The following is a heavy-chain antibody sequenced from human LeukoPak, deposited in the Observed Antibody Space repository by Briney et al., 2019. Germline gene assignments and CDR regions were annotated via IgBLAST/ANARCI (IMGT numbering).Heavy chain of an antibody. CDR3: ARDPSYCSSTSCKRS. D-gene: IGHD2-2*01. CDR2: ISSSSSYI. Sequence: PGGSLRLSCAASGFTFSSYSMNWVRQAPGKGLEWVSSISSSSSYIYYADSVKGRFTISRGNAKNSLYLQMNSLRAEDTAVYYCARDPSYCSSTSCKRSWGQGTLVTVSS. V-gene: IGHV3-21*01. J-gene: IGHJ5*02. CDR1: GFTFSSYS.